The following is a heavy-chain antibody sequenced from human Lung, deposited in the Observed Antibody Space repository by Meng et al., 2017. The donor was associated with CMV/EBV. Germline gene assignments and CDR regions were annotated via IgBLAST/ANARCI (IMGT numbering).Heavy chain of an antibody. CDR1: GGSISSGDYY. CDR2: IYYSGST. Sequence: QVPLQESGPGLVTPSQTRSLTCIVSGGSISSGDYYWSWIRQPPGKGLEWIGYIYYSGSTYYNPSLKSRVTISVDTSKNQFSLKLSSVTAADTAVYYCARALDTAMVTFDYWGQGTLVTVSS. D-gene: IGHD5-18*01. V-gene: IGHV4-30-4*08. J-gene: IGHJ4*02. CDR3: ARALDTAMVTFDY.